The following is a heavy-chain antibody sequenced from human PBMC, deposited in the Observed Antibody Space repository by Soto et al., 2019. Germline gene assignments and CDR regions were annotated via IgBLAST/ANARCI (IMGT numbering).Heavy chain of an antibody. V-gene: IGHV3-23*01. CDR1: GFTFSSYA. J-gene: IGHJ5*02. Sequence: EVQLLESGGGLVQPGGSLRLSCAASGFTFSSYAMSWVRQAPGKGLEWVSAISGSGGSTYYADSVKGRFTISRDNSKNTLYLQMNRLRAADTAVYDCAKDLETLPSNWFDTWGQGTLVTVSS. CDR3: AKDLETLPSNWFDT. CDR2: ISGSGGST.